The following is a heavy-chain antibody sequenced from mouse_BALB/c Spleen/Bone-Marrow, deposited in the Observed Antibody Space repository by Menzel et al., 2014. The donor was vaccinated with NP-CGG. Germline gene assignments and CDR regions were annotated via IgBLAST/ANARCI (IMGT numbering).Heavy chain of an antibody. CDR1: GFNIKDTY. CDR2: IDPANGNT. Sequence: DVKLVESGAELVKPGASVKLSCTASGFNIKDTYMHWVKQRPEQGLEWIGRIDPANGNTKYDPKFQGKATITADTSSNTAYLQLSSLTSEDTAVSYCATLTTVVDAMDYWGQGTSVTVSS. D-gene: IGHD1-1*01. J-gene: IGHJ4*01. V-gene: IGHV14-3*02. CDR3: ATLTTVVDAMDY.